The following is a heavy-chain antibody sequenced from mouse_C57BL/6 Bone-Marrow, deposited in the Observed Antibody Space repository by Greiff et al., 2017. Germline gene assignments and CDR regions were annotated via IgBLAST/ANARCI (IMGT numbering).Heavy chain of an antibody. V-gene: IGHV5-17*01. J-gene: IGHJ1*03. CDR2: ISSGSSTI. Sequence: EVMLVESGGGLVKPGGSLKLSCAASGFTFSDYGMHWVRQAPEKGLEWVAYISSGSSTIYYADTVKGRFTISRDNAKNTLFLQMTSLRSEDTAMYYCARSVYGSRDWYFDVWGTGTTVTVSS. CDR1: GFTFSDYG. CDR3: ARSVYGSRDWYFDV. D-gene: IGHD1-1*01.